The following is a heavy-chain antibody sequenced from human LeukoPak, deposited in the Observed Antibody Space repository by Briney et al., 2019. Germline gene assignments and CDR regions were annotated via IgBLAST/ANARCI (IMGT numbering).Heavy chain of an antibody. CDR2: IIPIFGTA. CDR3: AREDYDILTGYYKGFDY. CDR1: GGTFSSYA. Sequence: ASVRVSCKASGGTFSSYAISWARQAPGQGLEWMGRIIPIFGTANYAQKFQGRVTITTDESTSTAYMELSSLRSEDTAVYYCAREDYDILTGYYKGFDYWGQGTLVTVSS. J-gene: IGHJ4*02. D-gene: IGHD3-9*01. V-gene: IGHV1-69*05.